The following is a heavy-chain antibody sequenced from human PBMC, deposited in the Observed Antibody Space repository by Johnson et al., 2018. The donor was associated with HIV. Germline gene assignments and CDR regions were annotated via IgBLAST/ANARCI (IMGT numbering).Heavy chain of an antibody. CDR1: GFTFSSYA. V-gene: IGHV3-30-3*01. D-gene: IGHD6-19*01. J-gene: IGHJ3*02. CDR3: ARPVAGMNDAFDI. Sequence: QVQLVESGGGVVQPGRSLRLSCAASGFTFSSYAMHWVRQAPGKGLEWVAVISYDGSNKYYADSVKGRFTISRDNSKNTPYLQMNSLRAEDTAVYYCARPVAGMNDAFDIWGQGTMVTVSS. CDR2: ISYDGSNK.